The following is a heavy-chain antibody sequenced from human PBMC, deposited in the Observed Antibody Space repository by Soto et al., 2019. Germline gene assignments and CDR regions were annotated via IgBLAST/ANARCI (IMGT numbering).Heavy chain of an antibody. V-gene: IGHV6-1*01. J-gene: IGHJ4*02. CDR1: GDSVPSNTAA. CDR2: TYYRSNWRH. CDR3: GRGVAGTGFEL. D-gene: IGHD6-19*01. Sequence: PSQTLSLTCAISGDSVPSNTAAWNWTRSSPSRGLEWLGRTYYRSNWRHDYAVSVKSRITGNPDTSKNHFSLQLNSVTPDDTAVYYCGRGVAGTGFELWGQGTLVTVSS.